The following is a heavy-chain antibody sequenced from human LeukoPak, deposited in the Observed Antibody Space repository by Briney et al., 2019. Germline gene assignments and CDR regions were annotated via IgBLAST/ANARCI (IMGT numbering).Heavy chain of an antibody. Sequence: SETLSLTCTVSGASISSGSYFWGWIRQPPGKGLEWIGTIYYSGGPYYNPSLKSRVTISVDAFKNQFSLRLNSVTAADTAVYYCAVAGARYSDTGGLYAFDFWGRGTMVTVSS. CDR1: GASISSGSYF. V-gene: IGHV4-39*01. J-gene: IGHJ3*01. CDR2: IYYSGGP. CDR3: AVAGARYSDTGGLYAFDF. D-gene: IGHD2-8*02.